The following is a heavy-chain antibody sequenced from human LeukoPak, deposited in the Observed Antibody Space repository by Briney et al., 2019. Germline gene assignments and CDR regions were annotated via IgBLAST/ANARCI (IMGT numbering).Heavy chain of an antibody. Sequence: GASVKVSCKASGYTFTGYYMHWVRQAPGQGLEWMGWINPNSGGTNYAQKFQGRVTLTRDTSLNTVYMEVSSLRSDDTARYYCAVSIQAAAIPAFDLWGQGPLVTVSS. CDR1: GYTFTGYY. J-gene: IGHJ4*02. CDR3: AVSIQAAAIPAFDL. D-gene: IGHD6-25*01. V-gene: IGHV1-2*02. CDR2: INPNSGGT.